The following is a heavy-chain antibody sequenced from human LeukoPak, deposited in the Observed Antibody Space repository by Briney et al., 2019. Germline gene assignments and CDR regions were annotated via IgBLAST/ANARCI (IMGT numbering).Heavy chain of an antibody. CDR2: ISSSGTTI. J-gene: IGHJ5*02. CDR3: ARGVAAAAMGAALDWFDP. Sequence: GGSLRLSCAASGFTFSNYYMSWIRQAPGKGLEWVSYISSSGTTIYYADSLKGRFTISRDNAKNSLYLQMNSLRVEDTAVYYCARGVAAAAMGAALDWFDPWGQGTLVTVSS. D-gene: IGHD2-2*01. V-gene: IGHV3-11*01. CDR1: GFTFSNYY.